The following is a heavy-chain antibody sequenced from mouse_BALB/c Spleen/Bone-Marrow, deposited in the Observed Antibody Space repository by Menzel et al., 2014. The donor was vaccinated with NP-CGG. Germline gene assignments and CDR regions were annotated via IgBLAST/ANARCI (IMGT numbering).Heavy chain of an antibody. J-gene: IGHJ3*01. CDR2: IWAGGST. V-gene: IGHV2-9*02. CDR3: ASPIYYDYPLFAY. CDR1: GFSLTSYG. Sequence: VQRVESGPGLVAPSQSLSITCTVSGFSLTSYGVHWVRQPPGKGLEWLGVIWAGGSTNYNSALMSRLSISKDNSKSXVFLKMNSLQTDDTAMYYCASPIYYDYPLFAYWGQGTLVTVSA. D-gene: IGHD2-4*01.